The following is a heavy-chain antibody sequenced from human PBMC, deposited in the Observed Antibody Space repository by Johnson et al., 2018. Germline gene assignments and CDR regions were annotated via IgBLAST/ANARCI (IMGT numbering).Heavy chain of an antibody. CDR1: GFTFSSYD. CDR3: ARGLAIAVAGTPAFYI. J-gene: IGHJ3*02. Sequence: ESGGGLVQPGGSLRLSCAASGFTFSSYDMHWVRQATGKGLEWVSAIGTAGDTYYPGSVKGRLTITRENAKNSLYLQMNSLRAGDTAVYYCARGLAIAVAGTPAFYIWGQGTMVTVSS. CDR2: IGTAGDT. D-gene: IGHD6-19*01. V-gene: IGHV3-13*01.